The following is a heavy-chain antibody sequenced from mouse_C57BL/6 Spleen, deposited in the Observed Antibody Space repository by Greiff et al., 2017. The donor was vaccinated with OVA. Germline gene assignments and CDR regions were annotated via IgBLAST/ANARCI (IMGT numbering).Heavy chain of an antibody. CDR2: IDPEDGET. Sequence: VQLQQSGAELVKPGASVKLSCTASGFNIKDYYMHWVKQRTEQGLEWIGRIDPEDGETKYAPKFQGKATITADTSSNTAYLPLRRLTSDAPAVFYGARPPAYDYEGWFADGGQGTRVTGSA. CDR1: GFNIKDYY. V-gene: IGHV14-2*01. J-gene: IGHJ3*01. D-gene: IGHD2-4*01. CDR3: ARPPAYDYEGWFAD.